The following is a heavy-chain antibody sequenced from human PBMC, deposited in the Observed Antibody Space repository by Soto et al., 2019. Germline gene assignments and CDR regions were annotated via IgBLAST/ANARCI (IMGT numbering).Heavy chain of an antibody. CDR1: GGSISSGDYY. D-gene: IGHD3-10*01. Sequence: QVQLQESGPGLVKPSQTLSLTCTVSGGSISSGDYYWSWIRQPPGKGLEWIGYIYYSGSTYYNPSHKSRVTISVDTLKNQFSLKLSSVTAADAAVYYCARVGGFGATTIDYWGKGTLVTVSS. V-gene: IGHV4-30-4*01. CDR3: ARVGGFGATTIDY. J-gene: IGHJ4*02. CDR2: IYYSGST.